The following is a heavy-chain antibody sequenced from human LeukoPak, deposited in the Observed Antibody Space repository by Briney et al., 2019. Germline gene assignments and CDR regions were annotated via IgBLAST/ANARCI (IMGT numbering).Heavy chain of an antibody. Sequence: SETLSLTCAVYGGSFSGYYWGWIRQPPGKGLEWIGEINHSGSTNYNPSLKSRVTISVDTSKNQFSLKLSSVTAADTAVYYCARRFVLLWFGELLGYYYYGMDVWGQGTTVTVSS. CDR3: ARRFVLLWFGELLGYYYYGMDV. J-gene: IGHJ6*02. D-gene: IGHD3-10*01. CDR2: INHSGST. V-gene: IGHV4-34*01. CDR1: GGSFSGYY.